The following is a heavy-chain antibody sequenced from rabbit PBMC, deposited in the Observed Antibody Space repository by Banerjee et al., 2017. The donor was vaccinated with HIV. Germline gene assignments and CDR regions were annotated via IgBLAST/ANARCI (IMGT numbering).Heavy chain of an antibody. V-gene: IGHV1S40*01. Sequence: QSLEESGGDLVKPGASLTLTCKASGIDFSSYYYMCWVRQAPGKGLEWIASIVAGSSGSTYYATWAKGRFTISKTSSTTMTLQMTSLTAADTATYFCAGENGGRWNLWGPGTLVTVS. D-gene: IGHD4-2*01. CDR3: AGENGGRWNL. CDR1: GIDFSSYYY. CDR2: IVAGSSGST. J-gene: IGHJ4*01.